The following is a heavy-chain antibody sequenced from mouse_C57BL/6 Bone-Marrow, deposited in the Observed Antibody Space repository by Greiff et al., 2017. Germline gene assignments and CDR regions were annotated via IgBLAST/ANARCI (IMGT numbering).Heavy chain of an antibody. CDR1: GYTFTSYW. CDR2: ISPSDSET. V-gene: IGHV1-61*01. D-gene: IGHD2-4*01. J-gene: IGHJ3*01. Sequence: QVQLQQPGAELVRPGSSVKLSCKASGYTFTSYWMDWVKQRPGQGLEWIGHISPSDSETHYNQKFKDKATFTVDKSSSTAYMQLSSLTSEDSAVYYCARGGYDYAWFAYWGQGTLVTVSA. CDR3: ARGGYDYAWFAY.